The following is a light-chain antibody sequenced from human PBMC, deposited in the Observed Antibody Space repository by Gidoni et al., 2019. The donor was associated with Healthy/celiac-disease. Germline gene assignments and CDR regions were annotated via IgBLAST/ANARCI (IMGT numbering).Light chain of an antibody. CDR2: GKN. J-gene: IGLJ3*02. CDR1: SLRSYY. Sequence: SSELNQDTAVSVDLGQTVSITCQGDSLRSYYASWYQQNPGQAPVLVISGKNNRPSRIPDRFSGSCSGNTASLTITRAQAEDEADYYCNARDISGNHWVFGGGTKLTVL. CDR3: NARDISGNHWV. V-gene: IGLV3-19*01.